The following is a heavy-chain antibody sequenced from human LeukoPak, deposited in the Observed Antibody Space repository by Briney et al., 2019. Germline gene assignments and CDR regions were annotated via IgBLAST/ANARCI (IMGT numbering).Heavy chain of an antibody. CDR1: GFTFSGSA. D-gene: IGHD3-10*01. Sequence: GGSLRLSCAASGFTFSGSALHWVRQASGKGLEWVGRIRSTANGYATAYAASVKGRFTISRDDSKNTAYLQMDSLKTEDTAVYYCAASGSYMPNDYWGQGTLVTVSP. J-gene: IGHJ4*02. CDR2: IRSTANGYAT. CDR3: AASGSYMPNDY. V-gene: IGHV3-73*01.